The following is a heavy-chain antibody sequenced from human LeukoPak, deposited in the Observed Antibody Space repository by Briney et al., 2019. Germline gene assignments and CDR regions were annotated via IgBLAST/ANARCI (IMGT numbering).Heavy chain of an antibody. CDR3: ARDLVTTIVVPYDF. J-gene: IGHJ4*02. V-gene: IGHV3-7*01. Sequence: GGSLRLSCGASGFTFSNYWMSWVRQAPGKGLEWLANMNQDGSHIYYVDSVKGRFTISRDNAKNSLYLQLDSLRAEDTAVYYCARDLVTTIVVPYDFWGQGTLVTVSS. CDR2: MNQDGSHI. D-gene: IGHD3-22*01. CDR1: GFTFSNYW.